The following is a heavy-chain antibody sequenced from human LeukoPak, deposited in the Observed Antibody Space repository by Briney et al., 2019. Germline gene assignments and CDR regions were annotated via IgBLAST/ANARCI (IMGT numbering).Heavy chain of an antibody. V-gene: IGHV4-4*07. J-gene: IGHJ3*02. Sequence: SETLSLTCTVSDGSINNYYWSWIRQPAGKGLEWIGRIYTRGSTNYNPSLKSRVTMSVDTSKNQFSLKLSSVTAADTAVYYCARGRYCSADICSGGDAFDIWGQGTMVSVSS. CDR1: DGSINNYY. CDR3: ARGRYCSADICSGGDAFDI. D-gene: IGHD2-15*01. CDR2: IYTRGST.